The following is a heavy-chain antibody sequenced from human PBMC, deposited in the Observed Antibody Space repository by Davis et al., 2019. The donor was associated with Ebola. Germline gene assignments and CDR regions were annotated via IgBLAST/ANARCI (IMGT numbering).Heavy chain of an antibody. V-gene: IGHV3-64*04. CDR3: AKDPGGGSRDDYGKDV. CDR2: ISSNGGST. CDR1: GFTFSSYA. Sequence: GESLKISCSASGFTFSSYAMHWVRQAPGKGLDYVSAISSNGGSTYYADSVKGRFTISRDNAKNSLYLQINSLRAEDTALYYCAKDPGGGSRDDYGKDVWGQGTTVTVSS. J-gene: IGHJ6*02. D-gene: IGHD1-14*01.